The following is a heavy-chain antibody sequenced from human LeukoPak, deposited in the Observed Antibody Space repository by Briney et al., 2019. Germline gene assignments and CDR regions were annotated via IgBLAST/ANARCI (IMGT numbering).Heavy chain of an antibody. V-gene: IGHV3-48*03. D-gene: IGHD3-10*01. J-gene: IGHJ6*02. CDR1: GFTFSSYE. CDR2: ISSSGSTI. Sequence: TGGSLRLSCAASGFTFSSYEMNWVRQAPGKGLEWVSYISSSGSTIYYADSVKGRFTISRDNAKNSLYLQMNSLRAEDTAVYYCARDLHPGESGLPYYYYYGMDVWGQGTTVTVSS. CDR3: ARDLHPGESGLPYYYYYGMDV.